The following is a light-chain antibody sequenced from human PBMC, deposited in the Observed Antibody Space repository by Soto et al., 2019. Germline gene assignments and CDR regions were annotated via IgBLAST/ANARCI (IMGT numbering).Light chain of an antibody. CDR3: CSYAGSYIDV. CDR2: DVT. Sequence: QSALTQPRSVSGSPGQSVTISCTGTSSDVGGYNYVSWYQQHPDKAPKVMIYDVTKRPSGVPDRFSGSKSGNTASLTISGLQAEDEADYYCCSYAGSYIDVFGTGNKVTVL. CDR1: SSDVGGYNY. J-gene: IGLJ1*01. V-gene: IGLV2-11*01.